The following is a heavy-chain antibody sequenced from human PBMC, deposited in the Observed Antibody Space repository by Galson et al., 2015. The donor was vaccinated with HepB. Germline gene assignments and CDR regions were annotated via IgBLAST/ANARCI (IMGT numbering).Heavy chain of an antibody. J-gene: IGHJ6*02. CDR3: AKNIVSAARDKREFYYYGMDV. D-gene: IGHD2/OR15-2a*01. V-gene: IGHV3-30*18. CDR1: GFPFSSYG. Sequence: SLRLSCAASGFPFSSYGIHWVRQAPGKGPEWVALISYDGSNKYYADSVKGRFTISRDNSKNTLYLQMNSLRAEDTAVYYCAKNIVSAARDKREFYYYGMDVWGQGTTVTVSS. CDR2: ISYDGSNK.